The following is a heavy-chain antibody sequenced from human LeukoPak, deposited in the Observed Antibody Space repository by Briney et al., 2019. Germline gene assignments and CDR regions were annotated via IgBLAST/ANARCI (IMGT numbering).Heavy chain of an antibody. Sequence: GASVKVSCKASGGTFSSYAISRVRQAPGQGLEWMGIINPSGGSISYAQKFQGRVTMTRDTSTSTVYMELSSLRSEDTAVYYCARPGPHCSGTSRYLDYWGQGTLVTVSS. J-gene: IGHJ4*02. CDR3: ARPGPHCSGTSRYLDY. V-gene: IGHV1-46*01. CDR1: GGTFSSYA. CDR2: INPSGGSI. D-gene: IGHD2-2*01.